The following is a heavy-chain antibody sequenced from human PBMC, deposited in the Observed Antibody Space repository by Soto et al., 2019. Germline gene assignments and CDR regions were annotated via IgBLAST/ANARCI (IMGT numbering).Heavy chain of an antibody. CDR3: AKSFLAYYGSVKCAFDI. J-gene: IGHJ3*02. CDR2: ISGSGGST. D-gene: IGHD3-10*01. CDR1: GFTFSSYA. Sequence: EVQLLESGGGLVQPGGSLRLSCAASGFTFSSYAMSWVRQAPGKGLEWVSAISGSGGSTYYADSVKGQFTISRDNSKNPLYLQMSCLRAEDTAVYYWAKSFLAYYGSVKCAFDIWGQGTMVTVSS. V-gene: IGHV3-23*01.